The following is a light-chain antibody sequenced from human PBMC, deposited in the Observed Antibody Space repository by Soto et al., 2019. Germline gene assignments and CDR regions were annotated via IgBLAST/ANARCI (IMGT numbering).Light chain of an antibody. Sequence: EIVMTQSPATLSVSPGERATLSCRASQSVSSNLAWYQQKPGQAPRLLSYGASTRATGIPARFSGSGSGTEFTLTISSLQSEDFAVYYCQQYNNWVGTFGQGTKVEIK. CDR1: QSVSSN. J-gene: IGKJ1*01. CDR2: GAS. CDR3: QQYNNWVGT. V-gene: IGKV3-15*01.